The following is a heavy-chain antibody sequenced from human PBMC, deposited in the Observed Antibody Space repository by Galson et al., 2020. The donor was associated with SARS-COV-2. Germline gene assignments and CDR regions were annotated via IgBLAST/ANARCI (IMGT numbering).Heavy chain of an antibody. D-gene: IGHD2-2*02. J-gene: IGHJ6*01. V-gene: IGHV5-51*01. Sequence: GESLKISCKGSKFSLINFWIGWVRQPPGKGPEWMAIFYHESDIRYHPSSQGLVTISADRSDTTAYRQWSSLKASDTAMYYCVRGTGYRPNDFNGMDFLGRGTTVTGTS. CDR1: KFSLINFW. CDR3: VRGTGYRPNDFNGMDF. CDR2: FYHESDI.